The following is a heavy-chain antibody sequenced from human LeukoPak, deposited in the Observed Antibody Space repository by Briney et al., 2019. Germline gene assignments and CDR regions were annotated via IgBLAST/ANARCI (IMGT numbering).Heavy chain of an antibody. CDR2: INSDGSST. CDR3: ARSRSATSKYYYDSSGSPDY. V-gene: IGHV3-74*01. J-gene: IGHJ4*02. CDR1: GFTFSSYW. D-gene: IGHD3-22*01. Sequence: GGSLRLSCAASGFTFSSYWMHWVRQAPGKGLVWVSRINSDGSSTSYADSVKGRFTISRDNAKNTLYLQMNSLRAEDTAVYYCARSRSATSKYYYDSSGSPDYWGQGTLVTVSS.